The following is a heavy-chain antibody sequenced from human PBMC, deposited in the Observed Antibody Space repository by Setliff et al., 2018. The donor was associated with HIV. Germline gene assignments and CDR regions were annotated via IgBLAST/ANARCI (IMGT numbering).Heavy chain of an antibody. CDR2: MNPNNGNT. D-gene: IGHD3-3*02. J-gene: IGHJ5*02. V-gene: IGHV1-8*02. Sequence: VASVKVSCKASGYNFTDYDINWVRQATGQGLEWMGWMNPNNGNTGYAEKFQGRVTMTRDTSISTAYMELSSLRSDDTAVYCCARGTAPRPASVLEFLERLFPNWFDPWGQGTLVTVSS. CDR3: ARGTAPRPASVLEFLERLFPNWFDP. CDR1: GYNFTDYD.